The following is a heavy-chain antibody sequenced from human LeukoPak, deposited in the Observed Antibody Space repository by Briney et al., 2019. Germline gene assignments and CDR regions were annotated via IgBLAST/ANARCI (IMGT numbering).Heavy chain of an antibody. Sequence: ASVKVSCKASGYTFTSYGISWLRQAPGQGLEWMGWISAYNGNTNYAQKLQGRVTMTTDTSTSTAYMELRSLRSDDTAVYYCARKTVGATAEDYWGQGTLVTVSS. V-gene: IGHV1-18*01. CDR2: ISAYNGNT. J-gene: IGHJ4*02. D-gene: IGHD1-26*01. CDR1: GYTFTSYG. CDR3: ARKTVGATAEDY.